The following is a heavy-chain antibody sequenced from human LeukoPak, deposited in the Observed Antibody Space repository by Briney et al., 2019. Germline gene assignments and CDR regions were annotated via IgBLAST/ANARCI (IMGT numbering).Heavy chain of an antibody. J-gene: IGHJ4*02. CDR2: IKSKIDGGAT. CDR1: GFTFSHAW. V-gene: IGHV3-15*01. Sequence: GGSLRLSCAVSGFTFSHAWMSWVRQAPGKGLEWVGRIKSKIDGGATDYGAPVKGRFTISRDDSKNTLYLQMNSLKSEDTAVYYCTTIRGFCSGRSCLGYWGQGTLVTVSS. D-gene: IGHD2-15*01. CDR3: TTIRGFCSGRSCLGY.